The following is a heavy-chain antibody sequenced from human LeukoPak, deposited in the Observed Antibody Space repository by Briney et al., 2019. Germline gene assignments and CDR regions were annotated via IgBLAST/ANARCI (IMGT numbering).Heavy chain of an antibody. Sequence: PGGSLRLSCAASGFSFSIYAMSWVRQAPGKGLEWVSAIRGSGGSTYYADSVKGRFTISTDNSKNTLYLQMNGLRAADTAVYYCESGSDYAQTFDYWGQGTLVTVSS. J-gene: IGHJ4*02. V-gene: IGHV3-23*01. CDR1: GFSFSIYA. D-gene: IGHD1-26*01. CDR3: ESGSDYAQTFDY. CDR2: IRGSGGST.